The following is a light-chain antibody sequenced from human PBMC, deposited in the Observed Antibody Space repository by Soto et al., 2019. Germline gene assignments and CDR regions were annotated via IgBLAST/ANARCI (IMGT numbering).Light chain of an antibody. CDR1: QSVSSN. Sequence: EIVMTQSPATLSVSPGERATLSCRASQSVSSNLAWYQQKPGQAPRLLIYGASIRATGIPARFSGSGSGTEFTLTISSLQSESFAVYYCQQYNNWPSITFGQGTRLEIK. CDR2: GAS. CDR3: QQYNNWPSIT. J-gene: IGKJ5*01. V-gene: IGKV3D-15*01.